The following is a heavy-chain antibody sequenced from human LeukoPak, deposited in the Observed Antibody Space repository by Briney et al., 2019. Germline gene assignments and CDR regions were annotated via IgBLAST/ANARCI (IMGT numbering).Heavy chain of an antibody. V-gene: IGHV3-48*03. J-gene: IGHJ4*02. CDR3: ALLAVASDFDY. D-gene: IGHD6-19*01. CDR1: GFPFSFYE. Sequence: PGGPLRLSCAVSGFPFSFYEMNWVRQAPGKGLEWVSNIASSGATKYYSDSVRGRFSISRDNAKSSLYLQMNSLRVEDTAVYYCALLAVASDFDYWGQGALVTVSS. CDR2: IASSGATK.